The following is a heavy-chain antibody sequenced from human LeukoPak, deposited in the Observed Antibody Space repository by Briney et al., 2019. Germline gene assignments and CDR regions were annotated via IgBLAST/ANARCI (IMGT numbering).Heavy chain of an antibody. CDR2: ISYDGSNK. D-gene: IGHD4-17*01. CDR1: GFTFTSYA. J-gene: IGHJ4*02. CDR3: ARDAYGDYYFDS. Sequence: PGGSLRLSCAASGFTFTSYAMNWVRQAPGKGLEWVAVISYDGSNKYYAESVKGRFTISRDNSKNTLYLQVNSLRAEDTAVYSCARDAYGDYYFDSWGQGTLVTVSS. V-gene: IGHV3-30-3*01.